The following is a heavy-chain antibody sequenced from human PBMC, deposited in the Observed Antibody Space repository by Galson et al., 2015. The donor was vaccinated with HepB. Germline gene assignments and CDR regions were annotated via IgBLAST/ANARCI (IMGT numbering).Heavy chain of an antibody. D-gene: IGHD5-12*01. Sequence: SLRLSCAASGFTFSSYAMTWVRQAPGKGLQWVSTISGSGGSTYYADSVKGRFTISRDNSKNTLYLQMNRLRAEDTAVYYCAKDRQWLRFGGSDYWGQGTLVTVSS. CDR1: GFTFSSYA. CDR3: AKDRQWLRFGGSDY. CDR2: ISGSGGST. V-gene: IGHV3-23*01. J-gene: IGHJ4*02.